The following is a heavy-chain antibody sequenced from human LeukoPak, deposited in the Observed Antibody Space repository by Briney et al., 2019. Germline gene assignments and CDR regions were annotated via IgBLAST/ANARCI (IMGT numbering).Heavy chain of an antibody. V-gene: IGHV4-31*03. CDR2: IYYSGST. D-gene: IGHD3-10*01. J-gene: IGHJ4*02. CDR3: ARDGYGSGSYYY. CDR1: GGPISSGGYY. Sequence: SQTLSLTCTVSGGPISSGGYYWSWIRQHPGKGLEWIGYIYYSGSTYYNPSLKSRVTISVDTSKNQFSLKLSSVTAADTAVYYCARDGYGSGSYYYWGQGTLVTVSS.